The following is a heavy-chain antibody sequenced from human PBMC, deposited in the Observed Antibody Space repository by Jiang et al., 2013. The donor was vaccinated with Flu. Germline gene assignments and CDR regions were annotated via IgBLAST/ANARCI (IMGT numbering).Heavy chain of an antibody. CDR3: AKDARGYSYGYYGFDV. D-gene: IGHD5-18*01. CDR1: GFTFSSYG. CDR2: MSYDGSYK. J-gene: IGHJ6*02. Sequence: VQLVESGGGVVQPGRSLRLSCAASGFTFSSYGMHWVRQAPGKGLEWVAVMSYDGSYKYHVDSVKGRFTISRDNSKKTLYLQMNSLRAEDTAVYYCAKDARGYSYGYYGFDVWGQGTTVTVSS. V-gene: IGHV3-30*18.